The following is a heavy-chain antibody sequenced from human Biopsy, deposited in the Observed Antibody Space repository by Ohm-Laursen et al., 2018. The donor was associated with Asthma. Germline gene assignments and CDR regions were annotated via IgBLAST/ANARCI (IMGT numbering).Heavy chain of an antibody. Sequence: SSVKVSCKASGYTFINFAIHWVRQAPGQRLEWMGWVNTGNGDTKYSQKFQGRVTITRDTSASTAYMELRSLRSEDTATYYRARTYYDFLTGQVKDVFGVWGQGTMVTVSS. CDR1: GYTFINFA. D-gene: IGHD3-9*01. V-gene: IGHV1-3*04. J-gene: IGHJ3*01. CDR2: VNTGNGDT. CDR3: ARTYYDFLTGQVKDVFGV.